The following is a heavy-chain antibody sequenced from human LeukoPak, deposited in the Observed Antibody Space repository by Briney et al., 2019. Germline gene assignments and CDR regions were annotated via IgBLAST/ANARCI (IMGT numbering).Heavy chain of an antibody. V-gene: IGHV4-4*02. Sequence: SETLSLTCAVFGDSISNNNCYSWVRQSPGKGLEWIGEICPRGGINYNPSLKTRVIITGDRPKNQFSLNLFSVTAADSAVYYCARNGAFDQDVWGQGTTVTVSS. CDR3: ARNGAFDQDV. CDR1: GDSISNNNC. CDR2: ICPRGGI. J-gene: IGHJ6*02. D-gene: IGHD2-8*01.